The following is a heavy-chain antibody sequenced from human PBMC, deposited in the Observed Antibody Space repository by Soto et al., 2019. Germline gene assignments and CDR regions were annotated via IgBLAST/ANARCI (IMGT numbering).Heavy chain of an antibody. Sequence: PETLSLTCTVSGGSISSYYWSWIRQPAGKGLEWIGRIYTSGSTNYNPSHKSRVTMSVDTSKNQFSLKLSSVTAADTAVYYCAREGSGDFWSGDRNHYYYYGMDVWGQGTTVTVSS. D-gene: IGHD3-3*01. J-gene: IGHJ6*02. CDR3: AREGSGDFWSGDRNHYYYYGMDV. CDR1: GGSISSYY. V-gene: IGHV4-4*07. CDR2: IYTSGST.